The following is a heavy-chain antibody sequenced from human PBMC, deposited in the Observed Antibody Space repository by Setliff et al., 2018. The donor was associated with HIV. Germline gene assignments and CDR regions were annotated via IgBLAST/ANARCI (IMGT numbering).Heavy chain of an antibody. Sequence: ASVKVSCKASGGTFSSYAISWVRQAPGQGLEWMGGIIPIFGTANYAQKFQGRVTITADKSTGTAYMELSSLKSEDTGVYYCARDRESSSSWYQIYFDYYMDVWGKGTTVTVSS. J-gene: IGHJ6*03. V-gene: IGHV1-69*06. CDR3: ARDRESSSSWYQIYFDYYMDV. CDR1: GGTFSSYA. CDR2: IIPIFGTA. D-gene: IGHD6-13*01.